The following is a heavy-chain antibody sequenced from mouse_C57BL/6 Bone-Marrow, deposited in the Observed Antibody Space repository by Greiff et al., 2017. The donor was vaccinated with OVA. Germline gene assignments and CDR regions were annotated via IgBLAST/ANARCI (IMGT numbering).Heavy chain of an antibody. D-gene: IGHD2-5*01. CDR2: IWSGGST. V-gene: IGHV2-2*01. J-gene: IGHJ3*01. CDR1: GFSLTSYG. CDR3: ARKGDYSNSPFAY. Sequence: VQLVESGPGLVQPSQSLSITCTVSGFSLTSYGVHWVRQSPGKGLEWLGVIWSGGSTDYNAAFISRLSISKDNSKSQVFFKMNSLQADDTAIYYCARKGDYSNSPFAYWGQGTLVTVSA.